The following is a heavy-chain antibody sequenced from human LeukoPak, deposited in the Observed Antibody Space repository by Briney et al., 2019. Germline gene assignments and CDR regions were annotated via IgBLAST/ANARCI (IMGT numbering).Heavy chain of an antibody. CDR2: ISSSSTYI. CDR1: GFTFSSYS. CDR3: ARDPLGDYDFWSGYFKPYYFDY. D-gene: IGHD3-3*01. V-gene: IGHV3-21*01. Sequence: PGGSLRLSCAASGFTFSSYSMNWVRQAPGKGLEWVSSISSSSTYIYYADSVKGRFTISRDNAKNSLFLQMNSLRAEDTAVYYCARDPLGDYDFWSGYFKPYYFDYWGQGTLVTVSS. J-gene: IGHJ4*02.